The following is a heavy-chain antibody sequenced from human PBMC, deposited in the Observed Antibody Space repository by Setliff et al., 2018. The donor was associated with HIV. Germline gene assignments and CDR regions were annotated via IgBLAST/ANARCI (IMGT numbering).Heavy chain of an antibody. J-gene: IGHJ6*03. V-gene: IGHV3-30*02. D-gene: IGHD2-15*01. CDR1: GFTFSDYF. Sequence: PGGSLRLSCKASGFTFSDYFMHWVRQAPGKGLEWVAFIRYDGSNKYYADSVKGRFTISRDNSKNTLYLQMNSLRAKDAAVYYCAKAFGYCSGGSCPVLMDVWGKGTTVTVSS. CDR2: IRYDGSNK. CDR3: AKAFGYCSGGSCPVLMDV.